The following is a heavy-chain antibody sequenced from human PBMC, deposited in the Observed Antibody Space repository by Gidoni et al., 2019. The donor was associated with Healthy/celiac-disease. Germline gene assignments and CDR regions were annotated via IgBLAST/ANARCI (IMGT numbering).Heavy chain of an antibody. CDR2: IDYSGRT. CDR1: GGSISSGGYY. V-gene: IGHV4-31*03. CDR3: ARGGLRSPNWFDP. D-gene: IGHD3-10*01. J-gene: IGHJ5*02. Sequence: QVQLQESCPGLVKPSQTLSLTCTFSGGSISSGGYYWSWIRQHPGKGMEWIGYIDYSGRTYYNPSLKSRVTISVDTSKNQFSLKLSSVTAADTAVYYCARGGLRSPNWFDPWGQGTLVTVSS.